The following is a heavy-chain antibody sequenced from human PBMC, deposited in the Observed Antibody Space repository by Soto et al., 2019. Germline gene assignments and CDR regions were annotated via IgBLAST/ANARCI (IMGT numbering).Heavy chain of an antibody. CDR2: ISAYNGNT. CDR3: ARATMVRGVTTAPGWFDP. Sequence: ASVKVSCKASGYTFTSYGISWVRQAPGQGLEWMGWISAYNGNTNYAQKLQGRVTMTTDTSTSTAYMELRSLRSDDTAVYYCARATMVRGVTTAPGWFDPWGQGTLVTVSS. J-gene: IGHJ5*02. D-gene: IGHD3-10*01. CDR1: GYTFTSYG. V-gene: IGHV1-18*04.